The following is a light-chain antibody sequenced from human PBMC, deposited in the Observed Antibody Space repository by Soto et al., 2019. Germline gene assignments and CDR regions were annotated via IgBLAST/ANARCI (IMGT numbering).Light chain of an antibody. CDR1: QSISTY. V-gene: IGKV1-5*03. CDR3: QQYNSYPLT. Sequence: DIQMTQSPCTLSASVGDRVAITCRASQSISTYLAWYQQKPGKAPKLLIYKASSLESGVPSRFSGSGSGAEFTLTISSLQPDDFATYYCQQYNSYPLTFGGGTKVDIK. J-gene: IGKJ4*01. CDR2: KAS.